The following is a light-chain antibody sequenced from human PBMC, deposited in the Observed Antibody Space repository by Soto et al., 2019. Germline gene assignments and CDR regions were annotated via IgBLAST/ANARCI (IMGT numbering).Light chain of an antibody. V-gene: IGLV2-23*02. CDR1: NSDVGNYNL. CDR3: CSYAGNTTFK. CDR2: AVS. J-gene: IGLJ2*01. Sequence: QSALTQPASVSGSPGQWITTSCPGTNSDVGNYNLVSWYQHHPGKAPRLIIYAVSKRPSGISDRFSGSKSGSTASLTISGLQPEDEADYHCCSYAGNTTFKFGGGTKLTVL.